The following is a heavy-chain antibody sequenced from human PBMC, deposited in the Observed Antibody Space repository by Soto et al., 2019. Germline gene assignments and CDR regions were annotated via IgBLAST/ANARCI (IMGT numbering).Heavy chain of an antibody. CDR1: GFTFDDYG. V-gene: IGHV3-20*04. J-gene: IGHJ4*02. CDR3: VGGARLNFDY. Sequence: PGGSLRLSCAASGFTFDDYGMSWARQAPGKGLEWVSGVNWNGGSTGYADSVKGRFTISRDNAKNSLYLQMNSLRAEDTAFYYCVGGARLNFDYWGQGTPVTVSS. CDR2: VNWNGGST. D-gene: IGHD3-3*01.